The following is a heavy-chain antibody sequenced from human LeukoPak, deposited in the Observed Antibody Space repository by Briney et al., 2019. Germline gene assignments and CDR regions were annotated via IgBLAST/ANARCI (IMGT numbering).Heavy chain of an antibody. V-gene: IGHV3-23*01. CDR1: GFTFSSYA. CDR2: ISGSSGGT. Sequence: GGSLRLSCVASGFTFSSYAMSWVRQAPGKGLEWVSAISGSSGGTYYADSVKGRFTISRDNFRNTLYSQMNSLRAEDTAIFYCAKEASSYSSWYYSDAFDFWGRGTMVTVSS. J-gene: IGHJ3*01. CDR3: AKEASSYSSWYYSDAFDF. D-gene: IGHD6-13*01.